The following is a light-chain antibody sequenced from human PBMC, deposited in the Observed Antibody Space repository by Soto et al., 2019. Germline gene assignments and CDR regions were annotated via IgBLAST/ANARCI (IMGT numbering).Light chain of an antibody. J-gene: IGKJ2*01. V-gene: IGKV1-33*01. Sequence: DVLMTQSPSSLSASVGDRVTITCQASQDINNYLNWYQQKPGKAPKLLIYDASNLETGVPLRFSGSGSGTEFTFTISSLQTEDVATYYCQQCDNLPYTFGQGTKLEMK. CDR3: QQCDNLPYT. CDR2: DAS. CDR1: QDINNY.